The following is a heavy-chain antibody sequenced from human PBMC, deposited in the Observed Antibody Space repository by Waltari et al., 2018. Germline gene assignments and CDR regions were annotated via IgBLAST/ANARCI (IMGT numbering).Heavy chain of an antibody. Sequence: QVQILQSGAGLLKPSETLSLTCAVYGASFNIIYWSWIRQSPGKGLEWIAEINRGGNANYNPSLRSRVTISVDMSKNQVSLNLSSVTAADTAVYYCARLLIEPSGLGWYSFDHWGQGIPVIVS. CDR3: ARLLIEPSGLGWYSFDH. CDR2: INRGGNA. CDR1: GASFNIIY. J-gene: IGHJ4*02. D-gene: IGHD2-21*01. V-gene: IGHV4-34*01.